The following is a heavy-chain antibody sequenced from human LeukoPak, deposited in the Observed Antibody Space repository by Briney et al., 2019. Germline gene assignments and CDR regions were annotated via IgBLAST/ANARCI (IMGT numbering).Heavy chain of an antibody. J-gene: IGHJ6*03. V-gene: IGHV3-7*01. Sequence: PGGSLRLSCEVSGFTLDRYWMSWVRQAPGKGLEWVANIKQDGSETHYVDSVKGRFTISRDNAKNSLYLQMNSLRVEDTAEYYCARPRRVDTPRHCMDVWGKGTTVIVS. CDR3: ARPRRVDTPRHCMDV. CDR2: IKQDGSET. D-gene: IGHD5-24*01. CDR1: GFTLDRYW.